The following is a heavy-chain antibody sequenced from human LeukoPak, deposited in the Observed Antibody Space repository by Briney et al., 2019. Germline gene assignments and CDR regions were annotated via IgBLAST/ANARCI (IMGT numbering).Heavy chain of an antibody. D-gene: IGHD3-10*01. CDR1: GFTFDDYA. V-gene: IGHV3-48*03. CDR3: TRAPSLSWFDP. J-gene: IGHJ5*02. CDR2: ISSSGSTI. Sequence: PGGSLRLSCAASGFTFDDYAMNWVRQAPGKGLEWVSYISSSGSTIYYADSVKGRFTISRDNAKNSLYLQMNSLRAEDTAVYYCTRAPSLSWFDPWGQGTLVTVSS.